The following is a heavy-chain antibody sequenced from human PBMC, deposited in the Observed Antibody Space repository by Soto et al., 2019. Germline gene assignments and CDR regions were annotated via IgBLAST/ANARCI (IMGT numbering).Heavy chain of an antibody. CDR1: GGSISSGGYY. CDR3: ARGLYSSGWYVDY. CDR2: IYYSGST. Sequence: QVQLQESGPGLVKPSQTLSLTCTVSGGSISSGGYYWSWIRQHPGKGLEWIGYIYYSGSTYYNPSLKSRVTIAVDTSKNQFSLKLSSVTAADTAVYYCARGLYSSGWYVDYWGQGTLVTVSS. J-gene: IGHJ4*02. D-gene: IGHD6-19*01. V-gene: IGHV4-31*03.